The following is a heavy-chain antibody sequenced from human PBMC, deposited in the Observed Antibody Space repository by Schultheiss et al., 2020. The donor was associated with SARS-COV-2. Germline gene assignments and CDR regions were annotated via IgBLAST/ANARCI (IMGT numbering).Heavy chain of an antibody. CDR1: GGSISSGGYY. J-gene: IGHJ5*02. V-gene: IGHV4-31*03. Sequence: SETLSLTCTVSGGSISSGGYYWSWIRQHPGKGLEWIGYIYYSGSTYYNPSLKSRVTISVDTSKNQFSLKLSSVTAADTAVYYCARVGRDLGNWFDPWGQGTLVTVSS. CDR3: ARVGRDLGNWFDP. CDR2: IYYSGST. D-gene: IGHD3-16*01.